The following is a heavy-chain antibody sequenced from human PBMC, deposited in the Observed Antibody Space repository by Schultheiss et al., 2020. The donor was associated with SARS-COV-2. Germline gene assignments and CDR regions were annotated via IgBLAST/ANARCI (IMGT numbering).Heavy chain of an antibody. V-gene: IGHV1-2*02. Sequence: ASVKVSCKASGYTFTGYYMHWVRQAPGQGLEWMGWINPNSGGTNYAQKFQGRVTMTTDTSTNTAHMELWSLTSDDTAVYYCARDGSSSAGGFDYWGQGTLVTVSS. CDR1: GYTFTGYY. CDR3: ARDGSSSAGGFDY. CDR2: INPNSGGT. J-gene: IGHJ4*02. D-gene: IGHD6-6*01.